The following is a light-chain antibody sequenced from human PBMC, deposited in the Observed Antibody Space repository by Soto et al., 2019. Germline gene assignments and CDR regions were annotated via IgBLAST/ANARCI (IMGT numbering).Light chain of an antibody. J-gene: IGKJ1*01. CDR2: DAS. Sequence: EIVMTQSPATLSVSPGERATLSCRASQSVSRNVAWYQQKPGQAPRLLIHDASTRATGISVRFSGSGSGTEFTLTLSSLQSEDFAVYYCQQYNNGLWTFGQGTKVEIK. V-gene: IGKV3-15*01. CDR3: QQYNNGLWT. CDR1: QSVSRN.